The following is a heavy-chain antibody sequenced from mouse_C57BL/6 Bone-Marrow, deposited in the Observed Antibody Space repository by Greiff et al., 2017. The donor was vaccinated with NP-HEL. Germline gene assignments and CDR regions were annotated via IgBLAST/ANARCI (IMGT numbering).Heavy chain of an antibody. D-gene: IGHD1-1*01. Sequence: QVQLQQPGAELVKPGASVKLSCKASGYTFTSYWMQWVKQRPGQGLEWIGEIDPSDSYTNYNQKFKGKATLTVDTSSSTAYMQLSSLTSEDSAVYYCARVYYYGSSCYWYFDVWGTGTTVTVSS. CDR2: IDPSDSYT. CDR3: ARVYYYGSSCYWYFDV. V-gene: IGHV1-50*01. J-gene: IGHJ1*03. CDR1: GYTFTSYW.